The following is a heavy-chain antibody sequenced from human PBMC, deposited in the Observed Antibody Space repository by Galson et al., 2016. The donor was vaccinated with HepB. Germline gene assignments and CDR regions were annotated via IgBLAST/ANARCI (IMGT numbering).Heavy chain of an antibody. CDR1: GITFSRAW. J-gene: IGHJ4*02. CDR2: IKSRNLGGAT. D-gene: IGHD2-15*01. Sequence: SLRLSCAASGITFSRAWMSWVRQAPGKGLEGVGRIKSRNLGGATDFAAPVKGRFSMSRDDSTNTVFLQMNSLKIDDTAVYYCTTEVACSGGSCQKYWGQGTLVTVSS. CDR3: TTEVACSGGSCQKY. V-gene: IGHV3-15*01.